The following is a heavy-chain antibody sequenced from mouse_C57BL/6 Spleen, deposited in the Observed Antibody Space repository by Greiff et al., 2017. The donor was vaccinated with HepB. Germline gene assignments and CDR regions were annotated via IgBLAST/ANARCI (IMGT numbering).Heavy chain of an antibody. D-gene: IGHD3-2*02. Sequence: QVQLQQPGPELVKPGASVKLSCKASGYTFTSYWMHWVKQRPGQGLEWIGNINPSNGGTNYNEKFKSKATLTVDKSSSTAYMQLSSLTSEDSAVYYCARCSSVHYARDYWGQGTSVTVSS. CDR2: INPSNGGT. J-gene: IGHJ4*01. CDR1: GYTFTSYW. V-gene: IGHV1-53*01. CDR3: ARCSSVHYARDY.